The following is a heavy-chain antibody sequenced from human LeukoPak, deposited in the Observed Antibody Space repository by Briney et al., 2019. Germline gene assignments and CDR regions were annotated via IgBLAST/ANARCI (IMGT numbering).Heavy chain of an antibody. CDR3: ARGTRGSGSSFDF. CDR1: GDSSDNNGFY. CDR2: IYYSGST. J-gene: IGHJ4*02. D-gene: IGHD1-1*01. Sequence: SETLSLTCTVSGDSSDNNGFYWGWLRQPPGKGLEWIGNIYYSGSTYYNPSLKSRVTTSVDTSKNQFSLKLSSVTAADTAVYYCARGTRGSGSSFDFWGQGTLVTVSS. V-gene: IGHV4-39*07.